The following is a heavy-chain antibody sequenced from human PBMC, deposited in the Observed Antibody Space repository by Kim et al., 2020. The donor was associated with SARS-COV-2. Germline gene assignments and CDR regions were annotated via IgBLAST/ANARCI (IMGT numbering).Heavy chain of an antibody. CDR2: ISGSGGST. J-gene: IGHJ4*02. CDR3: ATRDIVVLTSSWGGEVDY. Sequence: GGSLRLSCAASGFTFSSYAMSWVRQAPGKGLEWVSAISGSGGSTYYADSVKGRFTISRDNSKNTLYLQMNSLRAEDTAVYYCATRDIVVLTSSWGGEVDYWGQGTLVTVSS. CDR1: GFTFSSYA. D-gene: IGHD2-2*01. V-gene: IGHV3-23*01.